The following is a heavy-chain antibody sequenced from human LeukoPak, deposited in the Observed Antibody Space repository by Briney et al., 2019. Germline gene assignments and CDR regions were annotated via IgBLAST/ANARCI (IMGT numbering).Heavy chain of an antibody. V-gene: IGHV4-34*01. CDR2: INHSGST. CDR1: GGSFSGYY. D-gene: IGHD6-6*01. Sequence: SETLSLTCAVYGGSFSGYYWSWIRQPPGKGLEWIGEINHSGSTNYNPSLKSRVTISVDTSKNQFSLKLSPVTAADTAVYYCARALENSSSSVYFDYWGQGTLVTVSS. J-gene: IGHJ4*02. CDR3: ARALENSSSSVYFDY.